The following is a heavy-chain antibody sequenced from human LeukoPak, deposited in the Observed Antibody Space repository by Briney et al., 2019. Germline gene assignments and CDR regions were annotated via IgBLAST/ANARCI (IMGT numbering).Heavy chain of an antibody. J-gene: IGHJ3*02. V-gene: IGHV1-3*01. D-gene: IGHD3-10*01. CDR1: GYTFTSYA. Sequence: ASVKVSCKASGYTFTSYAMHWVRQAPGQRLEWMGWINAGNGNIKYSQKFQGRVTITRDTSASTAYMELSSLRSEDTAVYYCATDSLLMVRGVNPAFDIWGQGTMVTVSS. CDR2: INAGNGNI. CDR3: ATDSLLMVRGVNPAFDI.